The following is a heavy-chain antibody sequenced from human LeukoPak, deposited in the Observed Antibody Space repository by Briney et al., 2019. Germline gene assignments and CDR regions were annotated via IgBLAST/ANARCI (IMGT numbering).Heavy chain of an antibody. V-gene: IGHV3-73*01. J-gene: IGHJ4*02. CDR2: IRSKANSYAT. D-gene: IGHD3-3*01. Sequence: HPGGSLRLSCAASGFTFSGSAMHWVRQASGKGLEWVGRIRSKANSYATAYAASVKGRFTISRDDSKNTAYLQMNSLKTEDTAVYYCTSRSPAGTDDFWSGNFDYWGQGTLVTVSS. CDR1: GFTFSGSA. CDR3: TSRSPAGTDDFWSGNFDY.